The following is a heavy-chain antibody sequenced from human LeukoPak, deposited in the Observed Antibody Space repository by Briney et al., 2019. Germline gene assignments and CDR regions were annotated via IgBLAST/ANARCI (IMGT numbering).Heavy chain of an antibody. CDR3: AREVDYYDSSGYYYVFYFDY. V-gene: IGHV4-61*02. CDR1: GGSISSGSYY. D-gene: IGHD3-22*01. Sequence: SQTLSLTCTVSGGSISSGSYYWSWIRQPAGKGLEWIGRIYTSGSTNYNPSLKSRVTISVDTPKNQFSLKLSSVTAADTAVYYCAREVDYYDSSGYYYVFYFDYWGQGTLVTVSS. CDR2: IYTSGST. J-gene: IGHJ4*02.